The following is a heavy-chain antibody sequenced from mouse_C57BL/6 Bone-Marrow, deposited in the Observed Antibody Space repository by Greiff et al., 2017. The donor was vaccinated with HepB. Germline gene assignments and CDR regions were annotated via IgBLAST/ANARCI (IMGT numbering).Heavy chain of an antibody. D-gene: IGHD1-1*01. V-gene: IGHV1-52*01. Sequence: QVQLQQPGAELVRPGSSVKLSCKASGYTFTSYWMHWVKQRPIQGLEWIGNIDPSDSETHYNQKFKDKATLTVDKSASTAYMQLSSLTSEGSAVYYCARGSTVVAHEGYWYFDVWGTGTTVTVSS. CDR3: ARGSTVVAHEGYWYFDV. CDR1: GYTFTSYW. CDR2: IDPSDSET. J-gene: IGHJ1*03.